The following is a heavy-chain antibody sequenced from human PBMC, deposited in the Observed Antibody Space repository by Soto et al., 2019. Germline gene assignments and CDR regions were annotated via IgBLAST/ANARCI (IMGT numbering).Heavy chain of an antibody. D-gene: IGHD5-12*01. CDR2: IYYSGST. CDR3: ARARLRAVYAFDI. Sequence: QVQLQESDAGLVKASQTLSLTCTVSGGSVSSGAYYWTWIRQRPGKGLEWIGYIYYSGSTYYSPALKSRLSIPLDTSKNQFSLRLSSVTAADTAMYYCARARLRAVYAFDIWGQETMVTVSS. CDR1: GGSVSSGAYY. V-gene: IGHV4-31*03. J-gene: IGHJ3*02.